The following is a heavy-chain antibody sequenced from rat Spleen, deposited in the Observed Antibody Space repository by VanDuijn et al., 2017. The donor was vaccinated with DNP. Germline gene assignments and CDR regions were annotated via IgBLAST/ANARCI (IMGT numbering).Heavy chain of an antibody. Sequence: QVQLKDSGPGLVQPSQTLSLTCTVSGFSLTNYHVHWVRQPPGKGLEWMGRIQSGGNTDYNSALKSRLSISRDTSQSQVFLKMNSVRTEDSAMYFCARSLATVVPTGAMDVWGQGTSVTVSS. CDR2: IQSGGNT. V-gene: IGHV2-27*01. J-gene: IGHJ4*01. CDR1: GFSLTNYH. D-gene: IGHD1-3*01. CDR3: ARSLATVVPTGAMDV.